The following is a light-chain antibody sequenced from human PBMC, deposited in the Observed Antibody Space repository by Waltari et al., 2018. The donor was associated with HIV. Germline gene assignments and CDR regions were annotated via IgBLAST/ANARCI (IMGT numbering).Light chain of an antibody. J-gene: IGLJ2*01. Sequence: QSALTPPASVSGSPGPSITISCTGTSSDVGSYTLVSCYQQHPGKAPKLMIYEGSKRPSGVSNRFSGSKSGNTASLTISGLQAEDEADYYCCSYAGSSTLEVFGGGTKLTVL. CDR1: SSDVGSYTL. CDR2: EGS. CDR3: CSYAGSSTLEV. V-gene: IGLV2-23*01.